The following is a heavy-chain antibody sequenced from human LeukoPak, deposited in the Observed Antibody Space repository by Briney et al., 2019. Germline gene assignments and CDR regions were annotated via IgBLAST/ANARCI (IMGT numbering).Heavy chain of an antibody. Sequence: SETLSLTCTVSGDSTSSYHWSWIPQPPGKRLEWIGYISYSGSTNCNPSLKSRVTISLDTSKNKFALKLSSVTASDTAVYYWARVGRGDYVWGSYSFDYWGQGTLVTVSS. CDR1: GDSTSSYH. CDR2: ISYSGST. CDR3: ARVGRGDYVWGSYSFDY. V-gene: IGHV4-59*01. D-gene: IGHD3-16*01. J-gene: IGHJ4*02.